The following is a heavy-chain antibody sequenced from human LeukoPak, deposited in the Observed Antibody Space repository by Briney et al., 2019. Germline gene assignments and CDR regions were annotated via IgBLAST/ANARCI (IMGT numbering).Heavy chain of an antibody. CDR1: GLTFDDYA. Sequence: GSSLRLSCAASGLTFDDYAMHWVRQAPGKGLEWVSGISWNSGSIGYADSVKGRFTISRDNAKNSLYLQMNSLRAEDTALYYCAKGSAARPYNWFDPWGQGTLVTVSS. CDR3: AKGSAARPYNWFDP. V-gene: IGHV3-9*01. D-gene: IGHD6-6*01. J-gene: IGHJ5*02. CDR2: ISWNSGSI.